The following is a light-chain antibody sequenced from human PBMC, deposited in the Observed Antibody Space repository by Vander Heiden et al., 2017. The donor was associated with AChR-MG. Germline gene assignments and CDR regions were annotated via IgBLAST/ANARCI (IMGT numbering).Light chain of an antibody. V-gene: IGLV1-40*01. J-gene: IGLJ2*01. CDR3: QSYDSSLSGSVV. CDR1: SSNIGAGYD. CDR2: GNS. Sequence: QSVLTQPPSVSGAQGQRVTISCTGSSSNIGAGYDGHWYQQLPGTAPKLLIYGNSNRPSGVPDRFSGSKSGTSASLAITGLQAEDEADYYCQSYDSSLSGSVVFGGGTKLTVL.